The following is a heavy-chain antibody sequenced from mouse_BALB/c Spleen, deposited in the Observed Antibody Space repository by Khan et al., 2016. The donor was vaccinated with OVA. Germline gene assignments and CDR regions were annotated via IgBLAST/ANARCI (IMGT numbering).Heavy chain of an antibody. J-gene: IGHJ3*01. V-gene: IGHV5-6*01. CDR3: TRRAYYYNSEGFAY. CDR1: GFTFSTYG. Sequence: EVHLVESGGDLVKPGGSLKLSCAASGFTFSTYGMSWVRQTPDKRLEWVAALSSGGSYTYYPDSVKGRFIISRDNAKNTLYLQMSSLKSEDTAMYYCTRRAYYYNSEGFAYWGQGTLVTVSA. D-gene: IGHD1-1*01. CDR2: LSSGGSYT.